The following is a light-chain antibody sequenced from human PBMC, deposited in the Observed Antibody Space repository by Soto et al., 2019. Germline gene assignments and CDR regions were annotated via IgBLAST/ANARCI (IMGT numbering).Light chain of an antibody. Sequence: QSFLTQPASVSGSPGQSITISCTGTSSDIGSYNRVSWYQQPPGTAPKLIIYEVNNRPSGVPDRFSGSKSGNTASLTISGLQAEDEADYYCNSFTTSSTYVFGTGTKVTVL. J-gene: IGLJ1*01. CDR1: SSDIGSYNR. CDR3: NSFTTSSTYV. V-gene: IGLV2-18*02. CDR2: EVN.